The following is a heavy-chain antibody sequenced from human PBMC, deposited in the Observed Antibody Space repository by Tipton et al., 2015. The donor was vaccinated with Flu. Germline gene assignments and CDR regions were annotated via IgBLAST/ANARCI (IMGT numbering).Heavy chain of an antibody. CDR3: AGSMYYYDSSGYT. Sequence: TLSLTCTVSGGSISTYYWSWIRQPAGKGLEWIGRIYTSGSTNYNPSLKSRVTMSVDTSKNQFSLKLSSVTAADTAVYYCAGSMYYYDSSGYTGGQGTLVTVSS. CDR1: GGSISTYY. CDR2: IYTSGST. J-gene: IGHJ4*02. V-gene: IGHV4-4*07. D-gene: IGHD3-22*01.